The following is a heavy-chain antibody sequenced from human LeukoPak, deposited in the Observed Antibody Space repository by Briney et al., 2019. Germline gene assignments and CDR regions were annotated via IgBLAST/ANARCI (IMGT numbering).Heavy chain of an antibody. Sequence: GGSLRLPCAASGFTFSSYGMHWVRQAPGKGLEWVAFIRYDGSNKYYADSVKGRFTISRDNSKNTLYLQLNSLRAEDTAVYFCAKFRKPMALLDAFDMWGQGTMVTVSS. CDR3: AKFRKPMALLDAFDM. CDR1: GFTFSSYG. J-gene: IGHJ3*02. D-gene: IGHD1-14*01. V-gene: IGHV3-30*02. CDR2: IRYDGSNK.